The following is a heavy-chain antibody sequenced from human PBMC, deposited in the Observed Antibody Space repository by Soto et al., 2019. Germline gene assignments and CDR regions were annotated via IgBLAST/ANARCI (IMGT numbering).Heavy chain of an antibody. CDR3: ARGDCSSTSCYAGGQNWFDP. CDR1: GGSISSGDYY. D-gene: IGHD2-2*01. CDR2: IYYSGST. J-gene: IGHJ5*02. V-gene: IGHV4-30-4*01. Sequence: SETLSLTCTVSGGSISSGDYYWSCIRQPPGKGLEWIGYIYYSGSTYYNPSLKSRVTISVDTSKNQFSLKLSSVTAADTAVYYCARGDCSSTSCYAGGQNWFDPWGQGTLVTVSS.